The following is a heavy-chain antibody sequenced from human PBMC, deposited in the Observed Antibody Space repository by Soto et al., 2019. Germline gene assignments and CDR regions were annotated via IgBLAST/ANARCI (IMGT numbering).Heavy chain of an antibody. V-gene: IGHV3-30*18. CDR3: AKDQYSSSWYDYYYYGMDV. Sequence: PGGSLRLSCAASGFTFSSYGMHWVRQAPGKGLEWVAVISYDGSNKYYADSVKGRFTISRDNSKNTLYLQMNSLRAEDTAVYYCAKDQYSSSWYDYYYYGMDVWGQGTTGTVSS. D-gene: IGHD6-13*01. CDR2: ISYDGSNK. J-gene: IGHJ6*02. CDR1: GFTFSSYG.